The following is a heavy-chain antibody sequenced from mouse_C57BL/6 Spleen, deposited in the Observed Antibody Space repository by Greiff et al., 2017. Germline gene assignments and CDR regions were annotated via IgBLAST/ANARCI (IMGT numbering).Heavy chain of an antibody. CDR3: ARTLPGDY. CDR1: GYTFTSYG. V-gene: IGHV1-81*01. J-gene: IGHJ2*01. D-gene: IGHD4-1*01. CDR2: IYPRSGNT. Sequence: VQLQQSGAELARPGASVKLSCKASGYTFTSYGISWVKQRPGQGLEWIGEIYPRSGNTYYNEKFKGKATLTADKSSSTAYMELRSLTSEDSAVYFCARTLPGDYWGQGTTLTVSS.